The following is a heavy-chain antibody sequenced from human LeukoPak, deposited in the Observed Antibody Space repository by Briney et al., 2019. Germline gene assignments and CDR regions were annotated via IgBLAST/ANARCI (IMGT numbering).Heavy chain of an antibody. D-gene: IGHD2-21*02. Sequence: ASVKVSCKASGYTFTSYGISWVRQAPGQGLEWMGWISAYNGNTNYAQKLQGRVTMTTDTSTSPAYMELRSLRSDDTAVYYCARDRRSYIVVVTGRWFDPWGQGTLVTVSS. CDR3: ARDRRSYIVVVTGRWFDP. V-gene: IGHV1-18*01. CDR1: GYTFTSYG. CDR2: ISAYNGNT. J-gene: IGHJ5*02.